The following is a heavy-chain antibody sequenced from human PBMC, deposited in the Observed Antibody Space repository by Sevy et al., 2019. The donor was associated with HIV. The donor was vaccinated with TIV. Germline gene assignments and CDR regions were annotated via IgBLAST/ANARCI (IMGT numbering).Heavy chain of an antibody. Sequence: GGSLRLSCAASGFTFNNYAMSWVRQAPGKGLEGKGLEWVSTISGGGGGTYYADSVRGRFTISRENSKNTLHLQVKSLRVEDTAVYYCAKHYIHDIADGWYFDLWGRGTLVTVSS. CDR2: ISGGGGGT. CDR1: GFTFNNYA. CDR3: AKHYIHDIADGWYFDL. D-gene: IGHD6-13*01. J-gene: IGHJ2*01. V-gene: IGHV3-23*01.